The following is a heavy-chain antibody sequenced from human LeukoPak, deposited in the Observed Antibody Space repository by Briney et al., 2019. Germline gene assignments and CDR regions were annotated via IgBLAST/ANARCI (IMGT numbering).Heavy chain of an antibody. Sequence: GASVKVSRKASLYTFTSYGLSWVQQAPRQGPKGMGWICAYKGNTNHAQKLPGRVTMTTDTSTSTAYMELRSLRCDDTAVYYCARDLKLWDSSSDYWGQGTLVTVS. D-gene: IGHD6-6*01. CDR1: LYTFTSYG. V-gene: IGHV1-18*01. CDR2: ICAYKGNT. J-gene: IGHJ4*02. CDR3: ARDLKLWDSSSDY.